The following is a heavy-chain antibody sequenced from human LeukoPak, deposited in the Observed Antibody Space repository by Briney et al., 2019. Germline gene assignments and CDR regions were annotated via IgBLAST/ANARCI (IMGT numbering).Heavy chain of an antibody. Sequence: GGSLRLSCAASGFTFSNYAMHWVRQAPGKGLESVTVISYDGSHKYYAESVTGRFNVSRDNSKSTLYLQMDSLRIEDTAMYYCAIKRARSYKIDYWGQGNLVTVSS. CDR1: GFTFSNYA. V-gene: IGHV3-30*04. CDR3: AIKRARSYKIDY. J-gene: IGHJ4*02. D-gene: IGHD1-26*01. CDR2: ISYDGSHK.